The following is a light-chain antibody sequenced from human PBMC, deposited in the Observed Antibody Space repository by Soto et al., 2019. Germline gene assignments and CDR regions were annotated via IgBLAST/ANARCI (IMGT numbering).Light chain of an antibody. J-gene: IGKJ4*01. V-gene: IGKV1-17*01. CDR3: LQHNTYPLT. CDR2: TAS. Sequence: DIQMTQSPSSLSSSGGDIFTVRCRASQGIRNDLGWYQQKPGKAPKRLIYTASSLQSGVPSRFSASGSGTEFTLTISSLQPEDFATYYCLQHNTYPLTFGGGTKVDIK. CDR1: QGIRND.